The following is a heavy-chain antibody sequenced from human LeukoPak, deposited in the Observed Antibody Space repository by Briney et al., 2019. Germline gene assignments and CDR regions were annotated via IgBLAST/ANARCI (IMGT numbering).Heavy chain of an antibody. V-gene: IGHV3-7*03. CDR3: ARGGGLDV. D-gene: IGHD3-16*01. J-gene: IGHJ6*02. Sequence: PGGSLRLACAASGFTFSSYWMNWARQAPGKGLEWVASINHNGNGNYYVDSVKGRFTISRDNAKNSLYLQMSNLRAEDTGVYFCARGGGLDVWGQGATVTVSS. CDR2: INHNGNGN. CDR1: GFTFSSYW.